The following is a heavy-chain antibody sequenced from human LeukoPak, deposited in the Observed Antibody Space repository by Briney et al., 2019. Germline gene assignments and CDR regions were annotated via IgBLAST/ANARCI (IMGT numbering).Heavy chain of an antibody. V-gene: IGHV4-34*01. Sequence: SETLSLTCAVYGGSFSGYYWSWIRQPPGKGLEWIGEINHSGSTNYNPSLKSRVTISVDTSKNQFSLKLSSVTAEDTAVYYCASGIAGPLDYWGQGTLVTVSS. CDR1: GGSFSGYY. D-gene: IGHD2-21*01. CDR2: INHSGST. J-gene: IGHJ4*02. CDR3: ASGIAGPLDY.